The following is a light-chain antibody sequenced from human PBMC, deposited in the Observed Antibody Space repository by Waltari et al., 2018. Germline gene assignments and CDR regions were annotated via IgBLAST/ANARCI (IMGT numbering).Light chain of an antibody. CDR1: SSDVGGYNF. J-gene: IGLJ2*01. Sequence: QSALTQPASVSGSPGQSITISCTGTSSDVGGYNFVSWYQQHPGKAPKLMIYEVRNRPSGVSNRFSGFKSGNTASLTISGLQAEDEADYYCSSYTSSSTLVFGGGTKLTVL. CDR3: SSYTSSSTLV. CDR2: EVR. V-gene: IGLV2-14*01.